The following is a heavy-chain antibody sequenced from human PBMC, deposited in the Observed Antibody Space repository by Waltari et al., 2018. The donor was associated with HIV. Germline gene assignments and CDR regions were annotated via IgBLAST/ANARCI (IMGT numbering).Heavy chain of an antibody. CDR2: ISGSGGNI. J-gene: IGHJ4*02. Sequence: VRQAPGKGLEWVSGISGSGGNIYYTDSVKGRFTISRDNSKNTLYLQMNSLRAEDTAIYYCAKWGAARYYYDGSDYYYFDYWGQGTLVTVSS. V-gene: IGHV3-23*01. D-gene: IGHD3-22*01. CDR3: AKWGAARYYYDGSDYYYFDY.